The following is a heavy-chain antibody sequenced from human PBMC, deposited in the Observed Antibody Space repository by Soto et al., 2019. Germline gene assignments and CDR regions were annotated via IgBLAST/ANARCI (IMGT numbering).Heavy chain of an antibody. CDR3: ARALEVGTTAYYFDY. J-gene: IGHJ4*02. D-gene: IGHD1-26*01. CDR1: GYTFARYA. V-gene: IGHV1-18*01. Sequence: QVQLVQSGAEVKKPGASVKVSCKASGYTFARYAITWVRQARGQGLEWMGWISGHKGKTNYAKRLQGRVTMSIDTSTSTAYMEVNSLRSDDTAVYFCARALEVGTTAYYFDYWGQGTLVTVSS. CDR2: ISGHKGKT.